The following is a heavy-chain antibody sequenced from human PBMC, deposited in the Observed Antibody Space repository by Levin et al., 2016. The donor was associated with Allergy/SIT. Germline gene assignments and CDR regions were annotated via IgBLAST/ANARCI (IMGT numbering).Heavy chain of an antibody. J-gene: IGHJ4*02. D-gene: IGHD3-22*01. Sequence: VRQAPGKGLEWVANIKQDGSEKYYVDSVKGRFTISRDNAKNSLYLQMNSLRAEDTAVYYCARSYYYDSSGYYSPFDYWGQGTLVTVSS. CDR3: ARSYYYDSSGYYSPFDY. CDR2: IKQDGSEK. V-gene: IGHV3-7*03.